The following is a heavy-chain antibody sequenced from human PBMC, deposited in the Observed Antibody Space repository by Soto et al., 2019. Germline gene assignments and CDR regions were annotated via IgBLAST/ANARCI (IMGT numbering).Heavy chain of an antibody. J-gene: IGHJ4*02. Sequence: EVQLVQSGGGLVQPGESLKRSCVASGFTLSGCAIHWDRQASGKGLELVGRVRDKSDSFSTAYAASLKGRFTISRDDSRSTAYLQMNSLKTEDTAVYYCARREVYTEFENWGQGTLVTVSS. V-gene: IGHV3-73*02. CDR2: VRDKSDSFST. CDR3: ARREVYTEFEN. D-gene: IGHD1-1*01. CDR1: GFTLSGCA.